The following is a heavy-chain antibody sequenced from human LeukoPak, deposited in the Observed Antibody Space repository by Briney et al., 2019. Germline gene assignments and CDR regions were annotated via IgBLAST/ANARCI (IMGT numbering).Heavy chain of an antibody. D-gene: IGHD3-22*01. Sequence: GGSLRLSCAASGFTFSDYYMSWVRQAPGEGLEWVSYISSSSSYTNYADSVKGRFTISRDNARNSLILKIDSPGGEDTAVYYCARDGYFSDNWGQGTMVTVSS. CDR1: GFTFSDYY. CDR3: ARDGYFSDN. V-gene: IGHV3-11*06. J-gene: IGHJ3*01. CDR2: ISSSSSYT.